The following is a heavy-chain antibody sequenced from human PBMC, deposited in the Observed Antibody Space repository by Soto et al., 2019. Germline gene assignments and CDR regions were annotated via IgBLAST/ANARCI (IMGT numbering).Heavy chain of an antibody. D-gene: IGHD4-17*01. CDR1: GFTFSSYG. CDR3: ARDFRMTTVDY. J-gene: IGHJ4*02. Sequence: PGGSLRLSCAASGFTFSSYGMHWVRQAPGKGLEWVAVIWYDGSNKYYADSVKGRFTISRDNSKNTLYLQMNSLRAEDTAVYYCARDFRMTTVDYWGQGTLVTVSS. CDR2: IWYDGSNK. V-gene: IGHV3-33*01.